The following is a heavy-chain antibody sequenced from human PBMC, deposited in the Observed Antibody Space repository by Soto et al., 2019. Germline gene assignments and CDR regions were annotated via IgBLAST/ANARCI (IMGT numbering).Heavy chain of an antibody. Sequence: GGSLRLSCAASGFTFSGYAMSWVRQAPGKGLEWVSGISGSGGTTYYADSVKGRFTISRDNSKDTVDLQMNGLRAEDTAVYYCARYIRGPTVYYFDFWGPGVLVTVSS. J-gene: IGHJ4*02. V-gene: IGHV3-23*01. CDR3: ARYIRGPTVYYFDF. CDR2: ISGSGGTT. CDR1: GFTFSGYA. D-gene: IGHD1-1*01.